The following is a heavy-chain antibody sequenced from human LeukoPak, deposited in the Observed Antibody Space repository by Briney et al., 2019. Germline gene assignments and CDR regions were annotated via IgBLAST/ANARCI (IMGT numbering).Heavy chain of an antibody. D-gene: IGHD1-26*01. CDR3: PCDAALWEKSPNFDY. CDR1: GYTFTSYG. J-gene: IGHJ4*02. V-gene: IGHV1-18*01. Sequence: VASVKVSCKASGYTFTSYGISWVRPAPGQGREWMGWISAYNGNTNYAQKLQGRVTMTTDTSTHTHYMEPKELPSGDTPGHYCPCDAALWEKSPNFDYWGQGTLVTVSS. CDR2: ISAYNGNT.